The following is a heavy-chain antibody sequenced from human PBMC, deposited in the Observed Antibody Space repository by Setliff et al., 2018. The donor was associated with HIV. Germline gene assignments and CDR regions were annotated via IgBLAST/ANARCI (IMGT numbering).Heavy chain of an antibody. J-gene: IGHJ4*02. CDR3: VGGGVRGTEYVYLDF. V-gene: IGHV1-69*06. CDR2: IIPLFETP. D-gene: IGHD3-10*01. CDR1: GGSFSTYA. Sequence: GASVKVSCKSSGGSFSTYAINWVRQAPGQGLEWMGNIIPLFETPDAAPRFRGRVTITADKSTSPAYMELSSLTYDDTAVYECVGGGVRGTEYVYLDFWGQGTLVTVSS.